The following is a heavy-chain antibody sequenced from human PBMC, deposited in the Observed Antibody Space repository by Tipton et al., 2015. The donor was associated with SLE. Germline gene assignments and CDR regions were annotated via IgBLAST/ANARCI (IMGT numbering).Heavy chain of an antibody. V-gene: IGHV4-59*11. CDR2: IYYSGNT. Sequence: TLSLTCTVSGGSISSHYWSWIRQPPGKGLEWIGYIYYSGNTNYNPSLKSRVTMSVDTSKNQFYLRLTSVTAADTAVYYCATSPSYYYFYMDVWGKGTTVTVSS. CDR3: ATSPSYYYFYMDV. J-gene: IGHJ6*03. CDR1: GGSISSHY.